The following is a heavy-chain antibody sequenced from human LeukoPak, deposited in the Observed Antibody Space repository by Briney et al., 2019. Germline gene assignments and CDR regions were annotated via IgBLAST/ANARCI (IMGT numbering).Heavy chain of an antibody. Sequence: SETLSLTCTVSGGSISSSSYYWGWIRQPPGKGLEWIGSIYNSGSTYYNPSLKSRVTISVDTSKNQFSLKLSSVTAADTAVYYCARQAPWIQLWPQYYYGMDVWGQGTTVTVSS. J-gene: IGHJ6*02. CDR3: ARQAPWIQLWPQYYYGMDV. V-gene: IGHV4-39*01. D-gene: IGHD5-18*01. CDR2: IYNSGST. CDR1: GGSISSSSYY.